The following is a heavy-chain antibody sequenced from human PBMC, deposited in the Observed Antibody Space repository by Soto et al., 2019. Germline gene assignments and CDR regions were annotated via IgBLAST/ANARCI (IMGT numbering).Heavy chain of an antibody. CDR3: AGVAGSPDY. J-gene: IGHJ4*02. D-gene: IGHD1-26*01. Sequence: QVQLVQSGPEVKKPGASVKVSCKASGYTFTTYDFNWVRQAPGQGLEWMGWLNPKSGMTGSAQKCQGRVTMTEDPTISTVYMELSSLRSEDTAVYYCAGVAGSPDYWGQGTLVTVSS. V-gene: IGHV1-8*01. CDR2: LNPKSGMT. CDR1: GYTFTTYD.